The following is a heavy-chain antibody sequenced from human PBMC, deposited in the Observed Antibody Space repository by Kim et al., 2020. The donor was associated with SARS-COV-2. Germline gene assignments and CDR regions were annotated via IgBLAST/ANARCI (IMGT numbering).Heavy chain of an antibody. CDR1: GFTFSNAW. CDR2: IKSKTDGWTT. J-gene: IGHJ4*02. D-gene: IGHD3-22*01. Sequence: GGSLRLSCAASGFTFSNAWMSWVRQAPGKGLEWVGCIKSKTDGWTTDYAAPGKGRSTITREDSKNTLYLQMNSLKTEDTAVYYCTTERVGYYYDSSGYAYWGQGTLVTVSS. V-gene: IGHV3-15*01. CDR3: TTERVGYYYDSSGYAY.